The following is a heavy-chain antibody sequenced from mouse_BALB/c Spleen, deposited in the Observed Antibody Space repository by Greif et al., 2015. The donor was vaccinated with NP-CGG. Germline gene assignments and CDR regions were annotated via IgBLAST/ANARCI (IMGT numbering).Heavy chain of an antibody. J-gene: IGHJ4*01. V-gene: IGHV5-6-5*01. CDR2: ISSGGST. CDR1: GFTFSSYA. D-gene: IGHD2-1*01. CDR3: ARELLGAMDY. Sequence: EVMLVESGGGLVKPGGSLKLSCAASGFTFSSYAMSWVRQTPEKRLEWVASISSGGSTYYPDSVKGRFTISRDNARNILYLQMSSLRSEDTAMYYCARELLGAMDYWGQGTSVTVSS.